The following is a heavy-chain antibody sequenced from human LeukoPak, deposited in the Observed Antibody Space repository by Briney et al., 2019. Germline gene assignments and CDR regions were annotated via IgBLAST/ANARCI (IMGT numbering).Heavy chain of an antibody. CDR3: AREGVGWGAFDI. V-gene: IGHV3-11*01. J-gene: IGHJ3*02. Sequence: PGGSLRLSCAASGYPFSDYYMSWVRQAPGQGLEWVSYISASGSTIYYADSLRGRFTISTDNAKNSLDLQINSLRAEDTAVYYCAREGVGWGAFDIWGQGTMVTVSS. CDR1: GYPFSDYY. CDR2: ISASGSTI. D-gene: IGHD2-2*03.